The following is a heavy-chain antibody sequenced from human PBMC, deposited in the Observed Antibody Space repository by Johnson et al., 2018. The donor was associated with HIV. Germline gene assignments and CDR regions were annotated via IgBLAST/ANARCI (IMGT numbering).Heavy chain of an antibody. J-gene: IGHJ3*02. Sequence: VQLVESGGGLVQPGRSLRLSCAASGFTFDDYAMNWVRQAPGKGLEWVSGINWNSGSIGYADSVKGRFTISRDNAKKSLYLQMNILRAEDTALYYCTRGSRYTHDNDDVYLLQAFDIWGQGTMVTVSS. D-gene: IGHD3-16*01. V-gene: IGHV3-9*01. CDR1: GFTFDDYA. CDR3: TRGSRYTHDNDDVYLLQAFDI. CDR2: INWNSGSI.